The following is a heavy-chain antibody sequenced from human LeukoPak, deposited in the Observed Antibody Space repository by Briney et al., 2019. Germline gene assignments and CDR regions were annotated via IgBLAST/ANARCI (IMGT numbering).Heavy chain of an antibody. V-gene: IGHV3-23*01. D-gene: IGHD6-13*01. Sequence: GGSLRLSCAASGFTFSSYAMSWVRRAPGKGLEWVSAISGSGGSTYYADSVKGRFTISRDNSKNTLYLQMNSLRAEDTAVYYCAGGGSIAAAGTGGYWGQGTLVTVSS. CDR1: GFTFSSYA. CDR2: ISGSGGST. CDR3: AGGGSIAAAGTGGY. J-gene: IGHJ4*02.